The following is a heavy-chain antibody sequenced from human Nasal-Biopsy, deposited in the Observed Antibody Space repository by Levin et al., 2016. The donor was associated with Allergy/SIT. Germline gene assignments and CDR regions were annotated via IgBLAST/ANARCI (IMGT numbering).Heavy chain of an antibody. D-gene: IGHD3-10*01. CDR3: ARHAYYGPGGSPDYYGMDV. CDR2: IDPSDSYI. V-gene: IGHV5-10-1*01. CDR1: GYTFINYW. Sequence: GESLKISCKGSGYTFINYWISWVRQTPGKGLEWMGRIDPSDSYINYSPSLQGHVTISVDKSITTAYVQLSSLQPSDTATYFCARHAYYGPGGSPDYYGMDVWGQGTTVTVSS. J-gene: IGHJ6*02.